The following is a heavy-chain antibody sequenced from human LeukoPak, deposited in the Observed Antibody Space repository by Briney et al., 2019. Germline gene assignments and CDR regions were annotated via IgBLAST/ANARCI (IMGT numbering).Heavy chain of an antibody. D-gene: IGHD1-14*01. CDR3: ARDNPGRLNAFDI. J-gene: IGHJ3*02. V-gene: IGHV3-23*01. CDR1: GFTFSNYA. Sequence: GGSLRLSCAASGFTFSNYAMSWVRQAPGKGLEWVSSISGSGGSTHYADSVKGRFTISRDNAKNSLYLQMNSLRAEDTAVYYCARDNPGRLNAFDIWGQGTMVTVSS. CDR2: ISGSGGST.